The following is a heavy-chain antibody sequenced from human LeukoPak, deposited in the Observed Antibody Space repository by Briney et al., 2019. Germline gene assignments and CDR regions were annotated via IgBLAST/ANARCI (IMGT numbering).Heavy chain of an antibody. J-gene: IGHJ4*02. V-gene: IGHV3-23*01. Sequence: PGGSLRLSCAASGFTFDDYAMHWVRQAPGKGLEWVSAISGNGGSTYYADSVKGRFTISRDNSKDTLYLQMNSLRAEDTAVYYCAKDPYCGGDCYRYFDYWGQGTLVTVSS. CDR1: GFTFDDYA. D-gene: IGHD2-21*02. CDR3: AKDPYCGGDCYRYFDY. CDR2: ISGNGGST.